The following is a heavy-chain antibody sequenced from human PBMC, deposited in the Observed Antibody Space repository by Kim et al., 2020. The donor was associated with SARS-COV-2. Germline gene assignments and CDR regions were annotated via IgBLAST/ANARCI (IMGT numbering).Heavy chain of an antibody. CDR3: AADWSGYYCGFDP. J-gene: IGHJ5*02. D-gene: IGHD3-3*01. V-gene: IGHV3-23*01. Sequence: GGSLRLSCAASRFNFSSYAMNWVRQAPGKGLEWVSAISGSGGSKYYADSVKGRFTISRDNSKNTLSLQMNSLRADDTAVYYCAADWSGYYCGFDPWGQGTLVTVAS. CDR2: ISGSGGSK. CDR1: RFNFSSYA.